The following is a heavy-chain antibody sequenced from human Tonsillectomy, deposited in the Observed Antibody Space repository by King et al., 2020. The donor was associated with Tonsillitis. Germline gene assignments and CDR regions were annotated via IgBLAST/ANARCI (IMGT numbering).Heavy chain of an antibody. J-gene: IGHJ4*02. CDR1: GFSLSTSGMC. CDR2: IDWDDDK. V-gene: IGHV2-70*11. Sequence: VTLKESGPALVKPTQTLTLTCTFSGFSLSTSGMCVSWIRQPPGKALEWLARIDWDDDKYYSTSLKTRLTISKDTSKNQVVLTMTNMDPVDTATYYCARTAAYYYDSSGYYPFAYWGQGTLVTVSS. D-gene: IGHD3-22*01. CDR3: ARTAAYYYDSSGYYPFAY.